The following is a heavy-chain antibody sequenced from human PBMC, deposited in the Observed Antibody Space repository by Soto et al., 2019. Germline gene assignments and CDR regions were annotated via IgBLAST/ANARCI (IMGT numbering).Heavy chain of an antibody. CDR2: IYHSGST. CDR1: GGSIGSGGYS. J-gene: IGHJ4*02. Sequence: PSVTLSHTCAVSGGSIGSGGYSWSWIRQPPGKGLEWIGYIYHSGSTYYNPSLKSRVTISVDRSKNQFSLKLSSVTAADTAVYYCASGRGNYYDIRGYRYYFDYWGQVTLVTVSS. D-gene: IGHD3-22*01. CDR3: ASGRGNYYDIRGYRYYFDY. V-gene: IGHV4-30-2*01.